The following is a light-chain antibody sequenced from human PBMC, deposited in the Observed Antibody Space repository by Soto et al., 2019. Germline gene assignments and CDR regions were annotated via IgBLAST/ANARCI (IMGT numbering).Light chain of an antibody. V-gene: IGLV1-47*01. CDR1: SSNSGSNY. CDR2: RNN. J-gene: IGLJ1*01. CDR3: AAWDDSLSGYYV. Sequence: QPVLTQPPSASGTPGQRVTISCSGSSSNSGSNYVYWYQQLPGTAPKLLIYRNNQRPSGVPDRFSGSKSGTSASLAISGLRSEDEADYYCAAWDDSLSGYYVFGTGTKVTVL.